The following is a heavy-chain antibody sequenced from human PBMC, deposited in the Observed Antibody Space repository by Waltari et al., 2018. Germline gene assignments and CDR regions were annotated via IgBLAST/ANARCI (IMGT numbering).Heavy chain of an antibody. CDR1: GGSFSGYY. Sequence: QVQLQQWGAGLLKPSETLSLTCAVYGGSFSGYYWSWIRQPPGKGLAWIGEINHSGRTNYNPSLKSRVTISVDKSKNQFSLKLSSVTAADTAVYYCARAEAAAAYYFDYWGQGTLVTVSS. J-gene: IGHJ4*02. CDR3: ARAEAAAAYYFDY. D-gene: IGHD6-13*01. CDR2: INHSGRT. V-gene: IGHV4-34*01.